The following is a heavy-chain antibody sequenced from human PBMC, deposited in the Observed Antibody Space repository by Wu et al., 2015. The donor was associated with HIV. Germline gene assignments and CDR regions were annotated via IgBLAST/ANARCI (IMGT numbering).Heavy chain of an antibody. CDR1: GYTFNRYY. V-gene: IGHV1-46*02. CDR2: IKPSGGST. J-gene: IGHJ4*02. Sequence: QVQLVQSGAEVRKPGASVKVSCKASGYTFNRYYIHWVRQAPGQGLEWMGIIKPSGGSTSYAQKFQGRVTMTRDTSTSTAYMELSSLRSEDTAVYYCARGVYASGSYYGDSRYYFDYWGQGSLVT. D-gene: IGHD3-10*01. CDR3: ARGVYASGSYYGDSRYYFDY.